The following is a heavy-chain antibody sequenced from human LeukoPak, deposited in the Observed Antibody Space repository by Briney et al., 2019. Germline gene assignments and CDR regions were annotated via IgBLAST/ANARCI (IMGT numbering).Heavy chain of an antibody. J-gene: IGHJ4*02. CDR2: IYTSGSS. Sequence: PSETLSLTCTVSGGFISSYYWNWIRQPAGKGLEWIGRIYTSGSSNYNPSLKSRVTMSVDTSKNQFSLKLSSVTAADTAVYYCARGIPHARDYFDYRGQGILVTVSS. CDR3: ARGIPHARDYFDY. CDR1: GGFISSYY. V-gene: IGHV4-4*07.